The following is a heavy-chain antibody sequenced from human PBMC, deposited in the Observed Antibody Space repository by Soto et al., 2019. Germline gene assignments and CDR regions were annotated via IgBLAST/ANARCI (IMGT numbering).Heavy chain of an antibody. CDR1: GFTFSSYA. J-gene: IGHJ6*02. CDR3: AKDRVTNCGGDCYVEDYYYYGMDV. Sequence: GGSLRLSCAASGFTFSSYAMSWVRQAPGKGLEWVSAISGSGGSTYYADSVKGRFTISRDNSKNRLYLQMNSLRAEDTAVYYCAKDRVTNCGGDCYVEDYYYYGMDVWGQGTTVTVSS. D-gene: IGHD2-21*02. CDR2: ISGSGGST. V-gene: IGHV3-23*01.